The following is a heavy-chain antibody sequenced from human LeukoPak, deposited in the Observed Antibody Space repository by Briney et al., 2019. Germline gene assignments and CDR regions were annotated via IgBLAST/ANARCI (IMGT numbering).Heavy chain of an antibody. D-gene: IGHD6-13*01. V-gene: IGHV1-46*01. CDR1: GYTFTSYF. J-gene: IGHJ4*02. CDR3: ARGESSTKFGY. Sequence: ASVKVSCKASGYTFTSYFIHCVRHGPGQGLEWMGIINPSGRTTSYAQKFQGRVTMTRDTSTSTVYMELSSLRSEDTAVYYCARGESSTKFGYWGQGTLVTVSS. CDR2: INPSGRTT.